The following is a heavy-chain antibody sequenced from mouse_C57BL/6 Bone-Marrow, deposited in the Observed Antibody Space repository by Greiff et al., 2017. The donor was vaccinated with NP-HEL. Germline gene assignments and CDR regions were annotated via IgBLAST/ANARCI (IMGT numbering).Heavy chain of an antibody. D-gene: IGHD1-1*01. CDR1: GYTFTDYY. CDR2: INPYNGGT. J-gene: IGHJ4*01. V-gene: IGHV1-19*01. Sequence: VQLQQSGPVLVKPGASVKMSCKASGYTFTDYYMNWVKQSPGKSLEWIGVINPYNGGTSYNQKFKGKATLTVDKSSSTAYMELNSLTSEDSAVYYCAILYYYGSSDAMDYWGQGTSVTVSS. CDR3: AILYYYGSSDAMDY.